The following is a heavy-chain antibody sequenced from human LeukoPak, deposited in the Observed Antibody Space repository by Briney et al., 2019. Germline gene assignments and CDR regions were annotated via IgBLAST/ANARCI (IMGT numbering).Heavy chain of an antibody. D-gene: IGHD2-15*01. Sequence: GGSLRLSCAASGFTFSSYGMHWVRQAPGKGLEWVAVISYDGSNKYYADSVKGRFTISRDNSKNTLYLQMNSLRAEDTAVYYCAKDHTYCPGYWGQGTLVTVSS. CDR1: GFTFSSYG. J-gene: IGHJ4*02. CDR2: ISYDGSNK. CDR3: AKDHTYCPGY. V-gene: IGHV3-30*18.